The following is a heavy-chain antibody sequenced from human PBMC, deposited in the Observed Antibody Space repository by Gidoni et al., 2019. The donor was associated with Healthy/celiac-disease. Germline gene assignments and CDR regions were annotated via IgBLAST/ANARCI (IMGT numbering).Heavy chain of an antibody. CDR1: GFTFSSYG. V-gene: IGHV3-33*01. CDR3: ARGSYGSGSYYTY. J-gene: IGHJ4*02. CDR2: IWYDGSNK. Sequence: QVQLVESGGGVVQPGRSLRLSCAASGFTFSSYGMHWVRQAPGKGLEWVAVIWYDGSNKYYADSVKGRFTISRDNSKNTLYLQMNSLRAEDTAVYYCARGSYGSGSYYTYWGRGTLVTVSS. D-gene: IGHD3-10*01.